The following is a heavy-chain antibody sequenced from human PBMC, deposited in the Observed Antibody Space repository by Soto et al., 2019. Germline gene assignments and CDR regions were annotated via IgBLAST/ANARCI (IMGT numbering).Heavy chain of an antibody. Sequence: PSETLSLTCAISGDSVSSNSAAWNWIRQSPSRGLEWLGRTYYRSKWYNDYAVSVKSRITINPDTSKNQFSLQLNSVTPEDTAVYYCARDSIVLMVYGGLDYYYYYGMDVWGQGTTVTVSS. CDR3: ARDSIVLMVYGGLDYYYYYGMDV. D-gene: IGHD2-8*01. V-gene: IGHV6-1*01. CDR2: TYYRSKWYN. CDR1: GDSVSSNSAA. J-gene: IGHJ6*02.